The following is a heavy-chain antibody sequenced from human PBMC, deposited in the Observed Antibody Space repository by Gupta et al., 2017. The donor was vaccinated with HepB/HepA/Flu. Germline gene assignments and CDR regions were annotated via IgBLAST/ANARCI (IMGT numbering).Heavy chain of an antibody. Sequence: QEQLVESGGGVVQPGKSLRLSCAASGFTFSSYAMHWVRQAPGKGLEWVAVISYHGTTKYDADFVKVRFTISRDNSKNTLFLQMNSLRVEETAVYYCARGPHKPDGTYSSWNPYHLWGQGTLVTVSS. J-gene: IGHJ5*02. D-gene: IGHD4-11*01. CDR2: ISYHGTTK. CDR3: ARGPHKPDGTYSSWNPYHL. V-gene: IGHV3-30*07. CDR1: GFTFSSYA.